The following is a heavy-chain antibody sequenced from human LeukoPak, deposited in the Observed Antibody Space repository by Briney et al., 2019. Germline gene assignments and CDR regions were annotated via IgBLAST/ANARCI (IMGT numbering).Heavy chain of an antibody. D-gene: IGHD2-15*01. CDR2: INSDGSST. J-gene: IGHJ6*03. Sequence: QPGGSLRLSCVASGFSFSAYWMHWVRQAPGKGLMWVSHINSDGSSTRYADSVKGRFTISRDNAKNTLYLQMNSLRAEDTALYYCAKDGGYCSGGSCYYYYMDVWGKGTTVTVSS. CDR1: GFSFSAYW. CDR3: AKDGGYCSGGSCYYYYMDV. V-gene: IGHV3-74*01.